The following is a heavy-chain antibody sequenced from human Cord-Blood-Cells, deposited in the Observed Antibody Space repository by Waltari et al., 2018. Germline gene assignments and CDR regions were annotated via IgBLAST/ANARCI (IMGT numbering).Heavy chain of an antibody. J-gene: IGHJ3*02. Sequence: QVQLVQSGAEVKKPGASVKVSCKASGYTFTSYDINWVRQATGQGLEWMGWMNPNSGNTGYAQKFQGRVTITRNTAISTAYIELSSLRSEDTAVYYCAGKYNWNYGDAFDIWGQGTMVTVSS. CDR3: AGKYNWNYGDAFDI. CDR2: MNPNSGNT. V-gene: IGHV1-8*03. D-gene: IGHD1-7*01. CDR1: GYTFTSYD.